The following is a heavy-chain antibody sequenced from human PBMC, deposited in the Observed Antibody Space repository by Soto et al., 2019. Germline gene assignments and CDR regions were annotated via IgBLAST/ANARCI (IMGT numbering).Heavy chain of an antibody. V-gene: IGHV1-69*13. Sequence: AASVKVSCKASGGTFSSYAISWVRQAPGQGLEWMGGIIPIFGTANYAQKFQGRVTITADESTSTAYMELSSLRSEDTAVYYCARGSRDSERQHMDEIYYYYGMDVWGQGTTVTVSS. J-gene: IGHJ6*02. D-gene: IGHD2-15*01. CDR1: GGTFSSYA. CDR3: ARGSRDSERQHMDEIYYYYGMDV. CDR2: IIPIFGTA.